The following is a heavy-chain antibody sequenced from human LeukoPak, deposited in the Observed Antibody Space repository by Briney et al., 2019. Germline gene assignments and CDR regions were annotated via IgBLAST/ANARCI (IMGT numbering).Heavy chain of an antibody. CDR1: GFTFSSYW. J-gene: IGHJ4*02. D-gene: IGHD1-1*01. Sequence: PGGSLRLSCAASGFTFSSYWINWVRQAPGKGLEWVAGIKPDGSESFYVDSVLGRFTISRDNAKNSLYLQMNSLRAEDTALYYRIVALEGDWGQGTLVTVSS. V-gene: IGHV3-7*01. CDR2: IKPDGSES. CDR3: IVALEGD.